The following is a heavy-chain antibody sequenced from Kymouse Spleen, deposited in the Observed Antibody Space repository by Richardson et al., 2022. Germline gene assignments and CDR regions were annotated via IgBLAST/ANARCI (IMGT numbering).Heavy chain of an antibody. D-gene: IGHD3-9*01. CDR3: AKPILTGRPIYYYYYGMDV. CDR1: GFTFSSYG. J-gene: IGHJ6*02. V-gene: IGHV3-30*18. Sequence: QVQLVESGGGVVQPGRSLRLSCAASGFTFSSYGMHWVRQAPGKGLEWVAVISYDGSNKYYADSVKGRFTISRDNSKNTLYLQMNSLRAEDTAVYYCAKPILTGRPIYYYYYGMDVWGQGTTVTVSS. CDR2: ISYDGSNK.